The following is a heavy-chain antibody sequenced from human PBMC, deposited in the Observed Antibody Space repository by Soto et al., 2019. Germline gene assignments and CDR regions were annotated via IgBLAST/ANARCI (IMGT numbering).Heavy chain of an antibody. CDR3: ARDRVRLQIGGKYHSLLDV. Sequence: QVQLEQSGAEVKKPGSSVKVSCKTSGGTFSNSAISWVRQAPGQGPEWMGGIMPIFRTPDYAQKFQDRVTXTXGXXTATACMELRGLRSDATAVYYCARDRVRLQIGGKYHSLLDVWGQGTTVTVSS. CDR2: IMPIFRTP. J-gene: IGHJ6*02. D-gene: IGHD1-1*01. CDR1: GGTFSNSA. V-gene: IGHV1-69*05.